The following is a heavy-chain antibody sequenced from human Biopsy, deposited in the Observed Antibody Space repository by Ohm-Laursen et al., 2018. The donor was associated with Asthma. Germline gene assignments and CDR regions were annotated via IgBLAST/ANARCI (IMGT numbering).Heavy chain of an antibody. CDR2: ISPFTGAT. Sequence: ASVKVSCKASGYTFRSYGVSWVRQAPGQGLEWMGWISPFTGATHSGQKFQGRVTMTTDTSTDTAYMELRSLRSDDTAVYYWARHPYNFGGFDYWGQGSLVLVSS. D-gene: IGHD5-24*01. J-gene: IGHJ4*02. CDR1: GYTFRSYG. V-gene: IGHV1-18*04. CDR3: ARHPYNFGGFDY.